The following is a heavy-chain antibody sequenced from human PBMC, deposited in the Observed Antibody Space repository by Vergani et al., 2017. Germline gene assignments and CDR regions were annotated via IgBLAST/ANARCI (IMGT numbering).Heavy chain of an antibody. D-gene: IGHD6-13*01. CDR1: GGSISSYY. CDR2: IYYSGST. V-gene: IGHV4-59*08. CDR3: ARLVGREQLVHFDY. Sequence: QVQLQESGPGLVKPSETLSLTCTVSGGSISSYYWSWIRQPPGKGLEWIGYIYYSGSTNYNPSLKSRVTISVDTSKNQFSLKLSSVTAADTAVYYCARLVGREQLVHFDYWGQGTLVTVSS. J-gene: IGHJ4*02.